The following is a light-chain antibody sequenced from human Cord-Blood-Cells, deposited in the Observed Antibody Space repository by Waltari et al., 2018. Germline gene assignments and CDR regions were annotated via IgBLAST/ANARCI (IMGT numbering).Light chain of an antibody. V-gene: IGKV3-20*01. CDR1: QSVSSSY. CDR3: QQYGSTPKT. CDR2: GAS. Sequence: EIVLTQSPGTLSLSPGERATLSCRASQSVSSSYLAWYQQKPSQAPRLLIYGASSRATCVPDRFSGRGSGTDCTRTISRLEPEDLAVYYCQQYGSTPKTFGQGTKVEIK. J-gene: IGKJ1*01.